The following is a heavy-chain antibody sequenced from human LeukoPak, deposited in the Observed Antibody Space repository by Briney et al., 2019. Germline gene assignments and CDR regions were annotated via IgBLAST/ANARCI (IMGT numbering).Heavy chain of an antibody. D-gene: IGHD6-13*01. V-gene: IGHV1-69*04. CDR3: ASLLYASSSRSDFDY. CDR1: GGTFSSYA. Sequence: ASVKVSCKASGGTFSSYAISWVRQAPGQGLERMGRIIPILGIANYAQKFQGRVTITADKSTSTAYMELSSLRSEDTAVYYCASLLYASSSRSDFDYWGQGTLVTVSS. CDR2: IIPILGIA. J-gene: IGHJ4*02.